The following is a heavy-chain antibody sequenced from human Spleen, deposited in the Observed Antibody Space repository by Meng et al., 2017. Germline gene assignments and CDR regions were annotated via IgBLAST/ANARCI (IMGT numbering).Heavy chain of an antibody. CDR2: INGVFGTT. CDR1: GGIFSNSV. D-gene: IGHD2-2*01. J-gene: IGHJ4*02. CDR3: ARKAGNCITTTCYSLDY. Sequence: SVKVSCKAPGGIFSNSVVGWVRQAPGQGLEWMGGINGVFGTTNYAQKFQGRVTITTDESTSTVYMELARLTPEDTAVYFCARKAGNCITTTCYSLDYWGQGTLVTVSS. V-gene: IGHV1-69*05.